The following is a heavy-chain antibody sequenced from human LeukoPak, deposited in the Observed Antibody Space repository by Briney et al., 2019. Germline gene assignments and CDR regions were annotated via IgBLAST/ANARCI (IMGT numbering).Heavy chain of an antibody. Sequence: GGSLRLSCAASRFTFSSYAMSWVRQAPGKGLEWVSAISSSGAYYADSVKGRFTISRDNSKNTLYLQMNSLRAEDTAVYYCAKDQGYQLLYGPTACDYWGQGTLVTVST. V-gene: IGHV3-23*01. CDR2: ISSSGA. CDR3: AKDQGYQLLYGPTACDY. CDR1: RFTFSSYA. D-gene: IGHD2-2*02. J-gene: IGHJ4*02.